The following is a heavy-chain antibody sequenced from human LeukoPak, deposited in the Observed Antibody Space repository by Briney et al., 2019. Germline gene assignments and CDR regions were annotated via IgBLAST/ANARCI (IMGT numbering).Heavy chain of an antibody. D-gene: IGHD3-16*01. CDR3: AKEVRGDAFDI. CDR2: ISYDGSNK. J-gene: IGHJ3*02. Sequence: GGSLRLSCAASGFIFSNYWMTWVRQAPGKGLEWVAVISYDGSNKDYADSVKGRFTISRDNTKNTLFLQMNSLRAEDTAVYYCAKEVRGDAFDIWGQGTMVTVSS. V-gene: IGHV3-30*18. CDR1: GFIFSNYW.